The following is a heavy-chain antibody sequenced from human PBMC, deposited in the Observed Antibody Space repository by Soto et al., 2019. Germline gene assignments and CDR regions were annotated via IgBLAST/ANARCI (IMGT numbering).Heavy chain of an antibody. V-gene: IGHV4-31*03. CDR2: IYYIGST. CDR1: GGSISSGGYY. J-gene: IGHJ5*02. CDR3: ARTIHP. Sequence: QVQLQESGPGLVKPSQTLSLTCTVSGGSISSGGYYWSWIRQPPGKGLEWIGYIYYIGSTYYNPSLNRRVTISAATPKNQSSPKPSSVTAADTAVYYCARTIHPWGQGTLVTVSS.